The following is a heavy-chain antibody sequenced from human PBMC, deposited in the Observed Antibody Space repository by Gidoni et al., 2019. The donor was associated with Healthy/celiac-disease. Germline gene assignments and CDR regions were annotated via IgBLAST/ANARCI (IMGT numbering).Heavy chain of an antibody. CDR1: GVTFSSYS. J-gene: IGHJ4*02. CDR3: ARDSLEGATTFLDY. D-gene: IGHD1-26*01. Sequence: EVQLVESGGGLVKPGGSLRLSCAASGVTFSSYSMNWVRQAPGKGLEWVSSISSSSSYIYYADSVKGRFTISRDNAKNSLYLQMNSLRAEDTAVYYCARDSLEGATTFLDYWGQGTLVTVSS. V-gene: IGHV3-21*06. CDR2: ISSSSSYI.